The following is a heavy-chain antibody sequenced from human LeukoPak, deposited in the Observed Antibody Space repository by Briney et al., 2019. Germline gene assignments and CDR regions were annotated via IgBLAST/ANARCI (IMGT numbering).Heavy chain of an antibody. CDR1: GVSISTRNYY. CDR2: IFYSDST. J-gene: IGHJ3*02. D-gene: IGHD6-13*01. CDR3: AKSNGYGLADI. Sequence: SETLSLTCTVSGVSISTRNYYWGWIRQPPGKGLEWFGNIFYSDSTHYSPSFKSQVTITLDPSSNQFSLKVNSVTVAETAVYYCAKSNGYGLADIWGQGTMVTVSS. V-gene: IGHV4-39*07.